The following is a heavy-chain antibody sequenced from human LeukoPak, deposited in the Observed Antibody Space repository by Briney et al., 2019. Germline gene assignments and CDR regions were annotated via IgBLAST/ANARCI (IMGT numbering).Heavy chain of an antibody. Sequence: GGSLRLSCAASGFTFSIYEMSWVRQAPGKGLEWVSYISTSGNTRYYADSVKGRFTISRDNAKNSLYLQMNRLRVKKLAVHYCARKGLDSSSSFDYWGRGTLVTVSS. J-gene: IGHJ4*02. CDR1: GFTFSIYE. CDR3: ARKGLDSSSSFDY. V-gene: IGHV3-48*03. D-gene: IGHD6-13*01. CDR2: ISTSGNTR.